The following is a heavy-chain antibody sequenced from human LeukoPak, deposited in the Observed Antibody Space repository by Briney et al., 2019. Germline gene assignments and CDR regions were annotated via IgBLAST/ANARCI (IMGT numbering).Heavy chain of an antibody. D-gene: IGHD3-22*01. CDR1: GYSISSGYY. J-gene: IGHJ3*02. CDR3: ARVPTFNYYDSSGYYYVDAFDI. CDR2: IYHSGST. V-gene: IGHV4-38-2*02. Sequence: SETLSLTCTVSGYSISSGYYWGWIRQPPGKGLEWIGSIYHSGSTHYNPSLKSRVTISVDTFKNQFSLKLSSVTAADTAVYYCARVPTFNYYDSSGYYYVDAFDIWGQGTMVTVSS.